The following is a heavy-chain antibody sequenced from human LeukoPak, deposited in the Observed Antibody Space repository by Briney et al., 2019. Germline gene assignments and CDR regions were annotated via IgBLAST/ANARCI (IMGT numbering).Heavy chain of an antibody. CDR2: ISSSSTYT. CDR1: GFSFSNYG. Sequence: GGSLRLSCAASGFSFSNYGMHWVRQAPGKGLEWISYISSSSTYTNYADSVKGRFTISRDNAKNSLFLQMNSLRAEDMAVYYCARGYASFDPWGQGTLVTVSS. D-gene: IGHD2-2*01. V-gene: IGHV3-21*05. J-gene: IGHJ5*02. CDR3: ARGYASFDP.